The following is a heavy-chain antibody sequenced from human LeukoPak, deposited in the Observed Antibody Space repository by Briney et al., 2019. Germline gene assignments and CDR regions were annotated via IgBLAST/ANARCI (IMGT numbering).Heavy chain of an antibody. CDR3: ARGERGAAAGDPSYYFDY. CDR1: GYTFTGYY. CDR2: INPNSGGT. J-gene: IGHJ4*02. Sequence: ASVKVSCKASGYTFTGYYMHWVRQAPGQGLEWMGWINPNSGGTNYAQKFQGWVTMTRDTSISTAYVELSRLRSDDTAVYYCARGERGAAAGDPSYYFDYWGQGTLVTVSS. V-gene: IGHV1-2*04. D-gene: IGHD6-13*01.